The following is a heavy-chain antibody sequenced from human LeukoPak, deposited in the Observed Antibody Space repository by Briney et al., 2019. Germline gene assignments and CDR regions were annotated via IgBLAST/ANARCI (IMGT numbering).Heavy chain of an antibody. D-gene: IGHD3-16*01. V-gene: IGHV4-61*02. J-gene: IGHJ4*02. Sequence: SETLSLTCTVSGDSISSGSYYWTWIRQPAGKGPGWIGRIYTSGSTNYNPSLKSRVTISVDTSKNQFSLRLNSVTAADTAVYYCARRGDYDYIWGQGTLVTVSS. CDR2: IYTSGST. CDR3: ARRGDYDYI. CDR1: GDSISSGSYY.